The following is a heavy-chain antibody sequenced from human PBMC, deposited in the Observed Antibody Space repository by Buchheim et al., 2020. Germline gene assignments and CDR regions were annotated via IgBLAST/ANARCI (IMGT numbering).Heavy chain of an antibody. CDR2: ITGDGGRI. Sequence: EVHLLESGGGLIQPGGSLRLSCAASGFTFRNYAMSWVRQAPGRGLEWVSTITGDGGRIYYADSVKGRFTISRDDSKSTLYLQMNSLRADDTAIYGCTKDQPFNSGEPGWGHGTL. D-gene: IGHD6-19*01. J-gene: IGHJ4*01. V-gene: IGHV3-23*01. CDR3: TKDQPFNSGEPG. CDR1: GFTFRNYA.